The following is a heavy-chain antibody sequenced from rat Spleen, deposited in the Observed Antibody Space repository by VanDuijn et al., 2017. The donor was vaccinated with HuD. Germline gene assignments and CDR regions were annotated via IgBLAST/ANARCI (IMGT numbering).Heavy chain of an antibody. Sequence: EVQLVESGGGLVQPGRSMKLSCSASGFTFSDYGMAWVFQAPTKGLEWVASISYDGGSTYYRDSVKGRFTISRDNAKNTLYLQMDSLRSEDTATYYCTAGGGYWDYWGQGVMVTVSS. D-gene: IGHD1-11*01. CDR2: ISYDGGST. CDR3: TAGGGYWDY. CDR1: GFTFSDYG. J-gene: IGHJ2*01. V-gene: IGHV5-20*01.